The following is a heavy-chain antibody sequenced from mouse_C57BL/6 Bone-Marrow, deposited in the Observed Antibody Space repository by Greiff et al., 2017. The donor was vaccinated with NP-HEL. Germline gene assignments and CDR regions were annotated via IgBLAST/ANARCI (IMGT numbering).Heavy chain of an antibody. D-gene: IGHD2-4*01. CDR3: ARYTPIYYDYPYYYAMDY. J-gene: IGHJ4*01. CDR1: GFTFTDYY. CDR2: IRNKANGYTT. Sequence: EVMLVESGGGLVQPGGSLSLSCAASGFTFTDYYMSWVRQPPGKALEWLGFIRNKANGYTTEYSASVKGRFTISRDKSQSILYLQMNALRAEDSATYYYARYTPIYYDYPYYYAMDYWGQGTSVTVSS. V-gene: IGHV7-3*01.